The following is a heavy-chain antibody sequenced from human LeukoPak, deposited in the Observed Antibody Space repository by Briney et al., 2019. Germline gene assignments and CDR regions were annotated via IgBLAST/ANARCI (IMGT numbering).Heavy chain of an antibody. D-gene: IGHD1-26*01. CDR2: IRVDGSTE. J-gene: IGHJ3*02. CDR1: GVTFSSCA. CDR3: ATYSGAGKWDAFDM. Sequence: GGSLRLACAASGVTFSSCAMTWVRQSPGKGLEWVATIRVDGSTEYPVDSMKGRFTISGDNAKNSLHLQMNSLRAEDTAVYYCATYSGAGKWDAFDMWGQGTLVTVSS. V-gene: IGHV3-7*01.